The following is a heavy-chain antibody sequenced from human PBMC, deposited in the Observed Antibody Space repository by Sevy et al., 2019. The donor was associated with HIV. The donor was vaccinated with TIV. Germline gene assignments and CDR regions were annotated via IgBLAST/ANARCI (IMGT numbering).Heavy chain of an antibody. V-gene: IGHV1-2*02. CDR2: IDPNSGGT. D-gene: IGHD1-7*01. CDR3: ASRAELHFDY. CDR1: GYTYTGYY. Sequence: ASVKVSCKASGYTYTGYYIHWVRLAPRQGLEWMGWIDPNSGGTNYAQNFQGRVTMTRDTSISTAYMELSRLTSDDTAVYYCASRAELHFDYWGQGTRVTVSS. J-gene: IGHJ4*02.